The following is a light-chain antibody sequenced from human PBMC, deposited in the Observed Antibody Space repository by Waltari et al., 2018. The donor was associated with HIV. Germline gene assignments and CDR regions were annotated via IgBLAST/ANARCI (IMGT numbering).Light chain of an antibody. J-gene: IGLJ3*02. Sequence: QPVLTQSPSVSASLGASVKLTCTLSSRHSNYAITWHQQQPEKGPRFLMKLNSDGSHTKGDGIPDRLSGSSSGAERFLIISSLQSEDEADYYCSSYASSFTLLFGGGTKLTVL. CDR1: SRHSNYA. CDR2: LNSDGSH. V-gene: IGLV4-69*01. CDR3: SSYASSFTLL.